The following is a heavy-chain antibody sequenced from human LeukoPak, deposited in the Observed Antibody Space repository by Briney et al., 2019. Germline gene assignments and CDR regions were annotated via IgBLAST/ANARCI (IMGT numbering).Heavy chain of an antibody. V-gene: IGHV1-69*04. Sequence: SVKVSCKASGGTFSSYAISWVRQAPGQGLEWMGRIIPILGIANYAQKFQGRVTITADKSTSTAYMELSSLRSEDTAVYYCARDLRGYSGYVIDYWGQGTLVTVSS. CDR2: IIPILGIA. D-gene: IGHD5-12*01. J-gene: IGHJ4*02. CDR3: ARDLRGYSGYVIDY. CDR1: GGTFSSYA.